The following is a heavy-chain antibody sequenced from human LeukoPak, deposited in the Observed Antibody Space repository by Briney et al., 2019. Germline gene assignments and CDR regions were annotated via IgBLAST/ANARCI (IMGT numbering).Heavy chain of an antibody. CDR3: AAGIAVAGQGGGY. CDR2: INPSGGST. Sequence: ASVKVSCKASGYTFTGYYMHWVRQAPGQGLEWMGIINPSGGSTSYAQKFQDRVTMTRDMSTSTVYMELSSLRSEDTAVYYCAAGIAVAGQGGGYWGQGTLVTVSS. D-gene: IGHD6-19*01. V-gene: IGHV1-46*01. CDR1: GYTFTGYY. J-gene: IGHJ4*02.